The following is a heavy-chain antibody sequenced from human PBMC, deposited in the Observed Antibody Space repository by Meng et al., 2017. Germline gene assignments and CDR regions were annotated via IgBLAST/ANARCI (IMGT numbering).Heavy chain of an antibody. CDR2: IYPGDSDT. V-gene: IGHV5-51*01. J-gene: IGHJ6*01. CDR1: GYSFTSYW. Sequence: KVSCKASGYSFTSYWIGWVRQMPGKGLEWMGIIYPGDSDTRYSPSFQGQVTISADKSISTAYLQWSSLKASDTAMYYCARLWGVNLHTHNYYGMDVWGQGNTVTSSS. D-gene: IGHD1-14*01. CDR3: ARLWGVNLHTHNYYGMDV.